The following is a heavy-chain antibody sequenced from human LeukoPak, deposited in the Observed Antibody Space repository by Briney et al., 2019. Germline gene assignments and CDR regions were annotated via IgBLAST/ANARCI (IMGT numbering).Heavy chain of an antibody. V-gene: IGHV3-30*04. J-gene: IGHJ4*02. CDR1: GFTFSSYA. D-gene: IGHD3-10*01. Sequence: SGGSLRLSCAASGFTFSSYAMHWVRQAPGKGLEWVAVISYDGSNKYYADSVKGRFTISRDNSKNTLYLQLNSLRADDTAVYYCAKVGEPYGSGSYYVDYWGQGTLVTVSS. CDR2: ISYDGSNK. CDR3: AKVGEPYGSGSYYVDY.